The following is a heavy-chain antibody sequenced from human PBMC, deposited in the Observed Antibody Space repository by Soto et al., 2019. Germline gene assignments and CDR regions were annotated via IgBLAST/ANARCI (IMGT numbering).Heavy chain of an antibody. V-gene: IGHV3-30*03. J-gene: IGHJ4*02. CDR2: ISYDGSYK. CDR3: ARESEDLTSNFDY. CDR1: VFTFSNYG. Sequence: GGSQRLSCAASVFTFSNYGMHWVRQAPGKGLEWVAVISYDGSYKYYTDSVKGRFTISRDNSKNTLYLQMNSLRAEDTAVYYCARESEDLTSNFDYWGQGTLGSVSA.